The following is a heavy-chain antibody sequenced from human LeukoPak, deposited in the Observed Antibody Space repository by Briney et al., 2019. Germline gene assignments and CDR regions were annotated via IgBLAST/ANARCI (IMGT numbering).Heavy chain of an antibody. D-gene: IGHD1-26*01. V-gene: IGHV3-30*18. CDR3: AKGIRRLVGTIPGLRRDHYMDV. CDR1: GFTFSSYS. Sequence: GGSLRLSCAASGFTFSSYSMNWVRQAPGKGLEWVAVISYDGSNKYYADSVKGRFTISRDNSKKMLYLQINSLRAEDTAVYYCAKGIRRLVGTIPGLRRDHYMDVWGNGTTVTVSS. CDR2: ISYDGSNK. J-gene: IGHJ6*03.